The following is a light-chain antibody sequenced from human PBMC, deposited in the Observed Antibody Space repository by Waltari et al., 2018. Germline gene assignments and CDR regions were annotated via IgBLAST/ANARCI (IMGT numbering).Light chain of an antibody. CDR3: QQHGTLPAT. V-gene: IGKV1-39*01. J-gene: IGKJ1*01. CDR2: AAS. Sequence: DIQMTQSPSSLSASVGDRVTITCRASQSISSYLNWYQQKPGKAPKLLIYAASSLQSGVPSRFSGSGSGTDFSLTISRLEPEDFAVYYCQQHGTLPATFGQGTKVEIK. CDR1: QSISSY.